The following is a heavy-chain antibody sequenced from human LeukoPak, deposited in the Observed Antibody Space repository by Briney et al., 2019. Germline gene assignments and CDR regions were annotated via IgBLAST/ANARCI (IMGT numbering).Heavy chain of an antibody. Sequence: GGSLRLSCAASGFTFSSYWTHWVRQAPGKGLVWVSRINSDGSSTTYADSVKGRFTISRDNAKNTLYLQMNSLRVEDTAVYYCTRDLDGSGIVNWFDPWGQGTLVTVSS. CDR3: TRDLDGSGIVNWFDP. CDR1: GFTFSSYW. J-gene: IGHJ5*02. CDR2: INSDGSST. V-gene: IGHV3-74*01. D-gene: IGHD3-10*01.